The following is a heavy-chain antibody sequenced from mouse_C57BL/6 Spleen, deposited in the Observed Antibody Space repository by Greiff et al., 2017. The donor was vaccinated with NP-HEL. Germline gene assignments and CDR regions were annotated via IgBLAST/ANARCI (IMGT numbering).Heavy chain of an antibody. Sequence: VQLQQPGAELVMPGASVKLSCKASGYTFTSYWMHWVKQRPGQGLEWIGEIDPSDSYTNYNQKFKGKSTLTADTSSSTAYMQLSSLTSGDSAVYYCARGKYSSSYGSYYYAMDYWGQGTSVTVSS. D-gene: IGHD1-1*01. J-gene: IGHJ4*01. V-gene: IGHV1-69*01. CDR2: IDPSDSYT. CDR3: ARGKYSSSYGSYYYAMDY. CDR1: GYTFTSYW.